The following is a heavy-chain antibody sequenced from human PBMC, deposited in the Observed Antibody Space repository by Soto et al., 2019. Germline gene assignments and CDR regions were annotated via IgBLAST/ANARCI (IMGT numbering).Heavy chain of an antibody. CDR3: ARDEAVYYYGSGSYYTVHNWFDP. D-gene: IGHD3-10*01. J-gene: IGHJ5*02. V-gene: IGHV4-4*02. Sequence: SETLSLTCAVSGGSISSSNWWSWVRQPPGKGLEWIGEIYHSGSTNYNPSLKSRVTISVDKSKNQFSLKLSSVTAADTAVYYCARDEAVYYYGSGSYYTVHNWFDPWGQGTLVT. CDR1: GGSISSSNW. CDR2: IYHSGST.